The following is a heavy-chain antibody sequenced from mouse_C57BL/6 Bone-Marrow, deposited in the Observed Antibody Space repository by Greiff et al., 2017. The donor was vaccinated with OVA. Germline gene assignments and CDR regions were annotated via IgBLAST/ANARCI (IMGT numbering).Heavy chain of an antibody. V-gene: IGHV1-50*01. J-gene: IGHJ2*01. CDR1: GYTFTSYW. D-gene: IGHD2-1*01. Sequence: QVQLQQPGAELVKPGASVKLSCKASGYTFTSYWMQWVKQSPGQGLEWIGEIDPSDSYTNYNQKFKGKATLTVDTSSSTAYMQLSSLTSEDSAVXYCASGNYPGYFDFWGQGTTLTVSS. CDR2: IDPSDSYT. CDR3: ASGNYPGYFDF.